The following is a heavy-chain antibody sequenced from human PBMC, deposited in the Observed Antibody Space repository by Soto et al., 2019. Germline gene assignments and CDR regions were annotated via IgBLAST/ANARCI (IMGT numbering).Heavy chain of an antibody. CDR1: GHTLTELS. CDR2: FDPEDGET. Sequence: GASVKVSCKVSGHTLTELSMHWVRQSPGKGLEWMGGFDPEDGETIYAQKFQGRVTMTEDTSTDTAYMELSRLRSEDTAVYYCATSERSTWYPWIDPWGQGTLVTVSS. CDR3: ATSERSTWYPWIDP. V-gene: IGHV1-24*01. J-gene: IGHJ5*02. D-gene: IGHD6-13*01.